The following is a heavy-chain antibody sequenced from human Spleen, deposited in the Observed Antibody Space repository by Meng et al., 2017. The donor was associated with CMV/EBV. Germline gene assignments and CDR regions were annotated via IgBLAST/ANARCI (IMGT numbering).Heavy chain of an antibody. J-gene: IGHJ4*02. CDR3: ARGRYCSSTSCYSFDY. Sequence: ASVKVSCKASGYTFTSYDINWVRQATGQGLEWMGWMNPNSGNTGYAQKFQGRVTMTRNTSISTAYMELSSLRSEDTAVYYCARGRYCSSTSCYSFDYWGQGTLVTLL. CDR1: GYTFTSYD. D-gene: IGHD2-2*01. V-gene: IGHV1-8*01. CDR2: MNPNSGNT.